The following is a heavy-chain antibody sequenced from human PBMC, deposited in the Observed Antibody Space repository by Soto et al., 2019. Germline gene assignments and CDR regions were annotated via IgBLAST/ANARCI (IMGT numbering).Heavy chain of an antibody. CDR3: ARDRRDGYNTFDY. CDR2: INPANGST. Sequence: GASVKVSCKATGYTFTAYAMHWVRQAPGQRLEWMGWINPANGSTTYAQKFQGRVTMTRDTSTSTVYMELSSLRSEDTAVYYCARDRRDGYNTFDYWGQGTLVTVSS. D-gene: IGHD5-12*01. V-gene: IGHV1-3*01. CDR1: GYTFTAYA. J-gene: IGHJ4*02.